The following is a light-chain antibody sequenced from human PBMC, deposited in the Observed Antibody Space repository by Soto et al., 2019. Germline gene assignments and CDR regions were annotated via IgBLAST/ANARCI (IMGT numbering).Light chain of an antibody. CDR2: GAS. J-gene: IGKJ4*01. V-gene: IGKV3-20*01. Sequence: ENVLTQSPGTLSLSPGERATLSCRASQSVSSSYLAWYQQKPGQAPRLLIYGASSRATGIPDRFSGSGSGTDFTLTISRLEPEDFAMYYCQQFASYPLTFGGGTKVEIK. CDR3: QQFASYPLT. CDR1: QSVSSSY.